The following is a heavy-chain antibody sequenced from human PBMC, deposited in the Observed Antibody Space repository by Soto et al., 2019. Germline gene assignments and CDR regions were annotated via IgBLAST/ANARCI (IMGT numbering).Heavy chain of an antibody. D-gene: IGHD3-3*01. V-gene: IGHV1-69*02. Sequence: QVQLVQSGAEVKKPGSSVKVSCKASGGTFSSYTISWVRQAPGQGLEWMGRIIPILGIANYAQKFQGRVTITADKSTSTAYMELSSLRTEDTAVYYCAVAYDFGPFDPWGQGTLVTVSS. J-gene: IGHJ5*02. CDR2: IIPILGIA. CDR3: AVAYDFGPFDP. CDR1: GGTFSSYT.